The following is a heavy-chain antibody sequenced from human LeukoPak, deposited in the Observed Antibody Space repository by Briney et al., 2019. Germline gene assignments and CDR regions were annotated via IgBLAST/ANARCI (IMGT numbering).Heavy chain of an antibody. CDR3: ARHGLLKDGSGSYLATGNYYYYYYMDV. CDR1: GGSFSGYY. CDR2: INHSGST. D-gene: IGHD3-10*01. V-gene: IGHV4-34*01. Sequence: SEPLSLTCAVYGGSFSGYYWSWIRQPPGKGLEWIGEINHSGSTNYNPSLKSRVTISVDTSKNQFSLKLSSVTAADTAVYYCARHGLLKDGSGSYLATGNYYYYYYMDVWGKGTTVTISS. J-gene: IGHJ6*03.